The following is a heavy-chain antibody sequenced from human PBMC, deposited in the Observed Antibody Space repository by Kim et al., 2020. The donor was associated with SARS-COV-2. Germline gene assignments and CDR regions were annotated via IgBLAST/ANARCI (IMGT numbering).Heavy chain of an antibody. CDR1: GYTFTSYG. Sequence: ASVKVSCKASGYTFTSYGISWVRQAPGQGLEWMGWISAYNGNTNYAQKRQGRVTMTTDTSTSTAYMELRSLRSDDTAVYYCASISGYDLGGWFDPWSQGTLVTV. D-gene: IGHD5-12*01. J-gene: IGHJ5*02. V-gene: IGHV1-18*04. CDR3: ASISGYDLGGWFDP. CDR2: ISAYNGNT.